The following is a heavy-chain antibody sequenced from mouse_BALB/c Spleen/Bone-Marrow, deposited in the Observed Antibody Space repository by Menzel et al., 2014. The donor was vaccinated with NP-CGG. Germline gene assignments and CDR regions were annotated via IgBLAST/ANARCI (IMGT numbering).Heavy chain of an antibody. CDR1: GYTFTSYW. Sequence: VKVVDSGAELVKPGASVKLSCKTSGYTFTSYWIQWVKQRPGQGLGWIGEIFPGTGTTYYNEKFKGKATLTIDTSSSTAYMQLSSLTSEDSAVYFCASRDSSGYVPDYWGQGTTLTVSS. CDR2: IFPGTGTT. CDR3: ASRDSSGYVPDY. D-gene: IGHD3-2*01. J-gene: IGHJ2*01. V-gene: IGHV1S132*01.